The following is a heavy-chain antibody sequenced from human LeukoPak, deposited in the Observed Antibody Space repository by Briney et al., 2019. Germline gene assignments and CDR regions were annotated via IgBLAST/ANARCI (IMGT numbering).Heavy chain of an antibody. Sequence: PGGSPRLSCAASGFTFSSYWMHWVRQAPGKGLVWVSRINNDGSSTSYADSVKGRFTISRDNAKNTLYLQMNSLRAEDTAVYYCARPTKEGSSWYWWFDPWGQGTLVTVSS. CDR1: GFTFSSYW. D-gene: IGHD6-13*01. V-gene: IGHV3-74*01. CDR3: ARPTKEGSSWYWWFDP. J-gene: IGHJ5*02. CDR2: INNDGSST.